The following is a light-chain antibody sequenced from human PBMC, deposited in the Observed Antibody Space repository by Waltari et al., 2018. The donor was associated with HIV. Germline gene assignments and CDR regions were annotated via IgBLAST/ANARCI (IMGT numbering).Light chain of an antibody. CDR3: QSYDSSLSGSEV. CDR2: GNR. V-gene: IGLV1-40*01. Sequence: QSVLTQPPSVSGAPGQRVTISCTGSSSNIGAGYDVHWYQQLPGTAPKLLIYGNRNRPPGVPDRFSGSKSCTSASLAITGLQAEDEADYYCQSYDSSLSGSEVFGGGTKLTVL. CDR1: SSNIGAGYD. J-gene: IGLJ3*02.